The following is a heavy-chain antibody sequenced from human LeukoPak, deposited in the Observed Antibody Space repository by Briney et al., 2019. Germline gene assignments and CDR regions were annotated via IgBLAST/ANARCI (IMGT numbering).Heavy chain of an antibody. V-gene: IGHV4-59*01. D-gene: IGHD2-2*01. CDR1: GGSISSYY. Sequence: PSETLSLTCTVSGGSISSYYWNWIRQPPGKGLEWIGYIYYSGSTNYNPSLKSQITISVDTSKNQFSLQLSSVTAADTAVYYCARVRCSSTSCSMRGAFDIGGQGTVVTVSS. CDR2: IYYSGST. CDR3: ARVRCSSTSCSMRGAFDI. J-gene: IGHJ3*02.